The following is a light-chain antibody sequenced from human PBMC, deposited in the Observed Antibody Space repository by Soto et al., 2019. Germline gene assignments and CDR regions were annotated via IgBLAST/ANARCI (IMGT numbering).Light chain of an antibody. V-gene: IGLV1-44*01. CDR2: SDN. CDR1: GSNIGSNA. Sequence: QSVLTQPPSAPGTPGQRVTISCSGSGSNIGSNAVNWYQHLPGTAPILLIYSDNQRPSGVPDRFSGSKSGTSGSLAISGLQSEDEADYYCAVWDDSLDGLVFGTGTKGTVL. CDR3: AVWDDSLDGLV. J-gene: IGLJ1*01.